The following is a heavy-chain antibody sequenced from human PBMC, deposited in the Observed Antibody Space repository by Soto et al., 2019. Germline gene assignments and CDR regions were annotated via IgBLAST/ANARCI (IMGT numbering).Heavy chain of an antibody. D-gene: IGHD5-18*01. Sequence: EVQLVDSGGGLVQPGGSLRLSCAASGFIINTSNMNWIRQAPGKGLEWVSFITSRGTIYYSESVKGRFTLSRDDAKNSLYLQMNSLRDEDTAVYYCAKDGGSGYSYGYSYGMDVWGQGTTVTVSS. CDR1: GFIINTSN. CDR2: ITSRGTI. J-gene: IGHJ6*02. V-gene: IGHV3-48*02. CDR3: AKDGGSGYSYGYSYGMDV.